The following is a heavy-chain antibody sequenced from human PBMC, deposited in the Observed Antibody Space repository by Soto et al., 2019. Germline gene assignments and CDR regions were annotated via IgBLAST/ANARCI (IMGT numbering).Heavy chain of an antibody. J-gene: IGHJ4*02. CDR2: INHSGST. CDR3: ARDKITGLFDY. V-gene: IGHV4-34*01. D-gene: IGHD2-8*02. Sequence: QVQLQQWGAGLLKPSETLSLTCAVYGGSFSGYYWTWIRQPPGTGLGWIGEINHSGSTNYNPSLKSRATISVDTSKNQFSLKLTSVTAADTAVYYCARDKITGLFDYWGQGTLVTVSS. CDR1: GGSFSGYY.